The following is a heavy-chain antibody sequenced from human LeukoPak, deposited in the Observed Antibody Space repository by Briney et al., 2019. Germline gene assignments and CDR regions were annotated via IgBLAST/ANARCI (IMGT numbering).Heavy chain of an antibody. Sequence: GGSLRLSRAASGFTFSSYGMHWVRQAPAKGLEWVAFIRYDGSNKYYADSVKGRFTISRDNSKNTLYLQMNSLRAEDTAVYYCAKDTGGDSDYWGQGTLVTVSS. CDR3: AKDTGGDSDY. D-gene: IGHD3-3*01. V-gene: IGHV3-30*02. J-gene: IGHJ4*02. CDR1: GFTFSSYG. CDR2: IRYDGSNK.